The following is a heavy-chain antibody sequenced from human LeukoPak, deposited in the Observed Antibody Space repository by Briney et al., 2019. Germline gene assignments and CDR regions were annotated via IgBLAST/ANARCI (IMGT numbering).Heavy chain of an antibody. D-gene: IGHD1-26*01. Sequence: GRSLRLSCEASGFIFSTYAMHWVRQAPGKGLEWLAVISSDCSNKYHVDSVKGRFTISRDNSKNTLYLEMDSVRLGDTAVYYCARDDIIVGATTLDYWGQGTLVTVSS. CDR2: ISSDCSNK. V-gene: IGHV3-30*04. CDR1: GFIFSTYA. CDR3: ARDDIIVGATTLDY. J-gene: IGHJ4*02.